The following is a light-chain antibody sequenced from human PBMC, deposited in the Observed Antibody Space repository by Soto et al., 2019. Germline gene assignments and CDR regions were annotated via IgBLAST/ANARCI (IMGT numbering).Light chain of an antibody. Sequence: EIVFTQSPATLCLSPGERATLSCRASQSVRSYLAWYTQKPGQAPRLLIYDASNRATGIPARFRSSGAGAACTRPISSLEPEDVEVDVCQQRSNWLITFGQGTRLEI. J-gene: IGKJ5*01. CDR3: QQRSNWLIT. V-gene: IGKV3-11*01. CDR2: DAS. CDR1: QSVRSY.